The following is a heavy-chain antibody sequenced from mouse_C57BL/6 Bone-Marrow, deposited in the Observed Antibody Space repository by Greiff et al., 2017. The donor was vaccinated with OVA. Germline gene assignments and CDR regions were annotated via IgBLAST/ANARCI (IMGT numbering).Heavy chain of an antibody. V-gene: IGHV5-6*01. CDR2: ISSGGSYT. CDR3: ARCGYDWFAY. J-gene: IGHJ3*01. D-gene: IGHD2-2*01. Sequence: EVKLMESGGDLVKPGGSLKLSCAASGFTFSSYGMSWVRQTPDKRLEWVATISSGGSYTYYPDSVKGRFTISRDNAKNTLYLQMSSLKSEDTAMYYCARCGYDWFAYWGQGTLGTVSA. CDR1: GFTFSSYG.